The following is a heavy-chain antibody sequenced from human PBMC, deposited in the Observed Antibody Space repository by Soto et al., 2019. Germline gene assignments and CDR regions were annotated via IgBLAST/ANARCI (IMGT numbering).Heavy chain of an antibody. Sequence: PGGSLRLSCEGSGFTFSSFAMGRVRQAPGKGLEWLSSVSADGVSSFSADSVRGRFRVSRDNSKNTLFLQMRFLRVEDTAVYYCAKTRQAPVGTHFFDLWGQGTQVTVSS. J-gene: IGHJ4*02. CDR3: AKTRQAPVGTHFFDL. CDR2: VSADGVSS. CDR1: GFTFSSFA. V-gene: IGHV3-23*01.